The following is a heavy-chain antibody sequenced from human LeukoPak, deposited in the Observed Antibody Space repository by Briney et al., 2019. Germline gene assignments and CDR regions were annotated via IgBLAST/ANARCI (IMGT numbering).Heavy chain of an antibody. CDR1: GGSISSGGYY. J-gene: IGHJ5*02. Sequence: SQTLSLTCTVSGGSISSGGYYWSWIRQHPGKGLEWIGYIYYSGSTYYNPSLKSRVTISVDTSKNQFSLKLSSVTAADTAVYYCARDNSQGDRFDPWGQGTLVTVSS. CDR3: ARDNSQGDRFDP. D-gene: IGHD2-21*02. V-gene: IGHV4-31*03. CDR2: IYYSGST.